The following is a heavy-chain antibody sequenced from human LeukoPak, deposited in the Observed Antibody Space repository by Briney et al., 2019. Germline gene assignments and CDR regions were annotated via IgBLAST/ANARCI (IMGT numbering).Heavy chain of an antibody. V-gene: IGHV5-51*01. Sequence: GESLEISCKTSGYTFSTYWIAWVRQMPGKGLEWMGIIYPSDSETRYSPSFQGQATISVDKSISTAYLQWRSLKASDTAMYYCARRRAASTIYHYSMDFWGHGTTVIVSS. D-gene: IGHD5/OR15-5a*01. J-gene: IGHJ6*02. CDR3: ARRRAASTIYHYSMDF. CDR2: IYPSDSET. CDR1: GYTFSTYW.